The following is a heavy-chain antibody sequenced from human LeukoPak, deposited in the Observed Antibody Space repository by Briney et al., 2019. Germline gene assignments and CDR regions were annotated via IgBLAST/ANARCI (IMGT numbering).Heavy chain of an antibody. J-gene: IGHJ6*02. CDR2: IYTSGST. D-gene: IGHD6-19*01. V-gene: IGHV4-4*07. Sequence: SETLSLTCTVSGGSISSYYWSWIRQPAGKGLEWIGRIYTSGSTNYNPSLKSRVTMSVDTSKNQFSLKLSSVTAADTAVYYCAAGGYSSGWYGNYYYGMDVWGQGTTVTVSS. CDR3: AAGGYSSGWYGNYYYGMDV. CDR1: GGSISSYY.